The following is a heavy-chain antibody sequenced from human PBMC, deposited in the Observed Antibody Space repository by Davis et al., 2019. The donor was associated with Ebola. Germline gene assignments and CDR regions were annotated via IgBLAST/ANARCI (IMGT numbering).Heavy chain of an antibody. CDR2: IYTSGGT. CDR3: ARGGCSSRCQSDAFDI. J-gene: IGHJ3*02. Sequence: PGGSLRLSCAASGFSVSSSYMSWIRQAPGKGLEWVSVIYTSGGTSYADSVKGRFIISRDDSKNTVFLQMNRLRAEDTAVYYCARGGCSSRCQSDAFDIWGPGTMVTVSS. D-gene: IGHD2-2*01. CDR1: GFSVSSSY. V-gene: IGHV3-53*01.